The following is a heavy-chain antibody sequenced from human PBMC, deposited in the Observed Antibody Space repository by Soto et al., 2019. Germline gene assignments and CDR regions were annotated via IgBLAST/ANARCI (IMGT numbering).Heavy chain of an antibody. CDR3: SHVAVAVWFAH. CDR2: IYWDADK. CDR1: GFSLDTGGVG. Sequence: HITLKESGPALLKPTQNLTLTCNFSGFSLDTGGVGVAWIRQPPGKALEWLALIYWDADKRYSPSLRSRLTITKDASKNQVVLIMPNVDSVDTATYHCSHVAVAVWFAHWGQGALVTVSS. J-gene: IGHJ5*02. V-gene: IGHV2-5*02. D-gene: IGHD5-12*01.